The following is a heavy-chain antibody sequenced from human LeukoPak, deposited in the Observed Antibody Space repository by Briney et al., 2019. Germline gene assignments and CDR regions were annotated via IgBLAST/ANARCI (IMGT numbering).Heavy chain of an antibody. J-gene: IGHJ5*02. CDR1: GGSISSYY. D-gene: IGHD6-19*01. CDR3: ARHFLSSGWYRGNWFDP. Sequence: SETLSLTCTVSGGSISSYYWSWIRQPPGKWLEWIGEINHSGSTNYNPSLKRRVTISVDTSKNQFSLKLSSVTAADTAVYYCARHFLSSGWYRGNWFDPWGQGTLVTVSS. CDR2: INHSGST. V-gene: IGHV4-34*01.